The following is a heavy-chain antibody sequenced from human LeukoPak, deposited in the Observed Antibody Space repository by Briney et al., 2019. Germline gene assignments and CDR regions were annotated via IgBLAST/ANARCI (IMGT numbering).Heavy chain of an antibody. CDR2: INPSGGST. V-gene: IGHV1-46*01. Sequence: ASVKVSCKASGYTFTSYGISWVRQAPGQGLEWMGIINPSGGSTSYAQKFQGRVTMTRDMSTSTVYMELSSLRSEDTAVYYCARMWCSSTSCYYFDYWGQGTLVTVSS. D-gene: IGHD2-2*01. CDR3: ARMWCSSTSCYYFDY. J-gene: IGHJ4*02. CDR1: GYTFTSYG.